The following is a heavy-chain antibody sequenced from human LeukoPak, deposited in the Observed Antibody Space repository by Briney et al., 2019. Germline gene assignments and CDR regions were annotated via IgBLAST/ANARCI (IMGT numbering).Heavy chain of an antibody. V-gene: IGHV3-33*06. CDR1: HFTFSHFG. CDR2: IWNDGSSQ. J-gene: IGHJ4*02. Sequence: GESLRLSCVGPHFTFSHFGMHWVRQAPGKGLEWVAVIWNDGSSQYYADSVKGRFTISRDNSQNTVYLEMNGLRAEDTAVYYCAKDAQRGFDYSNSLEKWGQGTLVIVSS. CDR3: AKDAQRGFDYSNSLEK. D-gene: IGHD4-11*01.